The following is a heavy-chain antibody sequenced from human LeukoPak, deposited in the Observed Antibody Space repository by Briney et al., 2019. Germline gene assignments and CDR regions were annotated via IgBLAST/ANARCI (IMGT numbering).Heavy chain of an antibody. D-gene: IGHD3-3*01. Sequence: PSETLSLTCTVSGGSISSSSYYWGWIRQPPGKGLEWIVSIYYSGSTYYNPSLKSRVTISVDTSKNQFSLKLSSVTAADTAVYYCARGLYYDFWSGYWEGYYYMDVWGKGTTVTVSS. V-gene: IGHV4-39*07. J-gene: IGHJ6*03. CDR2: IYYSGST. CDR3: ARGLYYDFWSGYWEGYYYMDV. CDR1: GGSISSSSYY.